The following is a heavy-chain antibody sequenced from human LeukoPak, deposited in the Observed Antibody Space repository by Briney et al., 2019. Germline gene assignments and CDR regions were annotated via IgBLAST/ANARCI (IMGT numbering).Heavy chain of an antibody. Sequence: PGGSLRLSCAASGFTFSSYGMSWVRQAPGTGLEWASTISGRDSNTYYADSVKGRFTISRDNSKNTLYLHLNSLRAEDTAVYYCAKRSDYGGDGNYFDYWGQGTPVTVSS. D-gene: IGHD4-23*01. CDR2: ISGRDSNT. J-gene: IGHJ4*02. CDR1: GFTFSSYG. CDR3: AKRSDYGGDGNYFDY. V-gene: IGHV3-23*01.